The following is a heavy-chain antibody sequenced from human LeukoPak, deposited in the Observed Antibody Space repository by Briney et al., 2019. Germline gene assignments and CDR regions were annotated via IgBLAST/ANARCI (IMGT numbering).Heavy chain of an antibody. V-gene: IGHV3-11*04. CDR2: ISGSGSPT. CDR1: GFTFSDYY. CDR3: ARGNYDFWSGSYCYYMDV. Sequence: GGSLRLSCAASGFTFSDYYMTWIRQAPGKGLEWVSYISGSGSPTYYGDSVKGRFTISRDNAKNSLSLQMNSLRAEDTAVYYCARGNYDFWSGSYCYYMDVWGKGTTVTVSS. J-gene: IGHJ6*03. D-gene: IGHD3-3*01.